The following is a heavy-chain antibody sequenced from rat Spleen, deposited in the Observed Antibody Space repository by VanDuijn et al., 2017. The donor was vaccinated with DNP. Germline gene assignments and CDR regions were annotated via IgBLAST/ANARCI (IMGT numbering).Heavy chain of an antibody. CDR2: IIYDGSRT. V-gene: IGHV5S10*01. J-gene: IGHJ2*01. D-gene: IGHD1-4*01. CDR3: APQATPGYFDY. Sequence: EVQLVESGGGLVQPGRSLKLSCAASGFTFSDYNMAWVRQAPKKGLEWVATIIYDGSRTYYRDSVKGRFTISRDNAKSTLYLQMDSLRSEDTATYYCAPQATPGYFDYWGQGVMVTVSS. CDR1: GFTFSDYN.